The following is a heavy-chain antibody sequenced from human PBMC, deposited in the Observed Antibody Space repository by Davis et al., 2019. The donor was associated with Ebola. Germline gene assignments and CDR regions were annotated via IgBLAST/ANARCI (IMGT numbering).Heavy chain of an antibody. D-gene: IGHD6-13*01. J-gene: IGHJ6*02. CDR1: GYTFTSYG. CDR3: ARGAIPGSSSWYWYYYYGMDV. CDR2: ISAYNGNT. V-gene: IGHV1-18*04. Sequence: ASVKVSCKASGYTFTSYGISWVRQAPGQGLEWMGWISAYNGNTNYAQKLQGRVTMTTDTSTSTAYMELRSLRSDDTAVYYCARGAIPGSSSWYWYYYYGMDVWGQGTTVTVSS.